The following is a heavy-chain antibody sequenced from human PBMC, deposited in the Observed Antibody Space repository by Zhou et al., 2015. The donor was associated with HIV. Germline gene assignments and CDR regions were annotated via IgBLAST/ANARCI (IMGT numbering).Heavy chain of an antibody. V-gene: IGHV1-2*02. CDR3: ARNHYDSSGYPRVQH. Sequence: QVQLVQSGAEVKKPGASMKVSCKASGYPFSSYGLTWVRQVPGQGLEWMGWINPNSGGTNYAQKFQGRVTMTRDTSISTAYMDLSRLTFDDTAVYYCARNHYDSSGYPRVQHWGQGTRVTVSS. CDR2: INPNSGGT. CDR1: GYPFSSYG. D-gene: IGHD3-22*01. J-gene: IGHJ1*01.